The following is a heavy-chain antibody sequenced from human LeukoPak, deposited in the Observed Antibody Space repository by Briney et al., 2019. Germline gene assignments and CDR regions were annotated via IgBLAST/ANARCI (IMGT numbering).Heavy chain of an antibody. J-gene: IGHJ4*02. V-gene: IGHV3-21*01. D-gene: IGHD6-19*01. CDR2: ISSSSSYI. CDR1: GFTFSSYS. Sequence: GGSLRLSXAASGFTFSSYSMNWDRQAPGKGLEWVSSISSSSSYIYYADSVKGRFTISRDNAKNSLYLQMNSLRAEDTAVYYCARDRSSGWYLFDYWGQGTLVTVSS. CDR3: ARDRSSGWYLFDY.